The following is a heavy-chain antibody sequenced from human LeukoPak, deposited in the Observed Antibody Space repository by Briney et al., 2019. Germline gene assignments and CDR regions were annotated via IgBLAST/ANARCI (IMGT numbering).Heavy chain of an antibody. J-gene: IGHJ4*02. CDR1: GFTFSSYE. CDR3: TRRFGSAICDY. Sequence: GGSLRLSCAASGFTFSSYEMNWVRQAPGKGLEWISYISSSGSTIYYADSVKGRFTISRDNAKNSLYPQMNSLRAEDTAVYYCTRRFGSAICDYWGQGTLVTVSS. CDR2: ISSSGSTI. D-gene: IGHD3-16*01. V-gene: IGHV3-48*03.